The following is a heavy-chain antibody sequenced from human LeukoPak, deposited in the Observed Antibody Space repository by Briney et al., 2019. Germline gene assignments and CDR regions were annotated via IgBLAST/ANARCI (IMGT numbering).Heavy chain of an antibody. V-gene: IGHV4-39*01. J-gene: IGHJ4*02. D-gene: IGHD3-3*02. CDR3: ARHPILRYFDY. CDR1: GGSISSSSYY. CDR2: IYYSGST. Sequence: SQTLSLTCTVSGGSISSSSYYWGWIRQPPGKGLEWIGSIYYSGSTYYNPSLKSRLTISVHTSKTQFSLRLTSVTAADTAVYYCARHPILRYFDYWGQGTLVTVSS.